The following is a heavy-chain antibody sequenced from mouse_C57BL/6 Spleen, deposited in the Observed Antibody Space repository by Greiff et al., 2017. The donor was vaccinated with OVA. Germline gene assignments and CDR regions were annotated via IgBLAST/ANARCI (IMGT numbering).Heavy chain of an antibody. Sequence: QVQLQQSGAELVKPGASVKISCKASGYAFSSYWMNWVKQRPGKGLEWIGQIYPGDGDPNYNGKFKGKATLTADKSYSTAYMQLSSLTSEDSAVYFCARRGSLWYFDVWGTGTTVTVSS. CDR2: IYPGDGDP. D-gene: IGHD1-1*02. CDR3: ARRGSLWYFDV. V-gene: IGHV1-80*01. J-gene: IGHJ1*03. CDR1: GYAFSSYW.